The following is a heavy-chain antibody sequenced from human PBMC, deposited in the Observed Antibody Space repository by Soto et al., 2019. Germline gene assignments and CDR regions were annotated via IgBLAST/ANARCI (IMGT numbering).Heavy chain of an antibody. CDR2: VHYTGST. J-gene: IGHJ4*02. D-gene: IGHD1-1*01. CDR3: ARGVLF. Sequence: SETLSLTCTVSGVPITSHYWSWIRQPPGKGLEWIGYVHYTGSTSYNPSFESRVTISVDTSKNHFSLKVNSVTAADTAVYYCARGVLFWGQGTQVTVSS. CDR1: GVPITSHY. V-gene: IGHV4-59*11.